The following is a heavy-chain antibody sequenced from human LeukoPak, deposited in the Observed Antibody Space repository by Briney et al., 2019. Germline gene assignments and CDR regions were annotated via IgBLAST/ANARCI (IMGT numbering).Heavy chain of an antibody. CDR3: ARGNDFWSGYYFDVGHAFDI. V-gene: IGHV4-30-2*01. J-gene: IGHJ3*02. CDR2: IYHSGST. D-gene: IGHD3-3*01. Sequence: SETLSLTCAVSGGSISSGGYSWSWIRQPPGKGLEWIGYIYHSGSTYYNPSLKSRVTISVDRSKNQFSLKLSSVTAADTAVYYCARGNDFWSGYYFDVGHAFDIWGQGTMVTVSS. CDR1: GGSISSGGYS.